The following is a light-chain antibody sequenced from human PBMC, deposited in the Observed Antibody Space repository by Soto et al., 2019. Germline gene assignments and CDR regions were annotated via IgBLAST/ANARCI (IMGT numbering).Light chain of an antibody. CDR3: QQYDDWPLT. CDR1: QSVRSN. Sequence: EIVLTQSPATLSLSLGERATLSCRASQSVRSNLAWYQQKPGQAPRLLIYKAFTRATGIPARFIGSGSGTEFTLTISSLQSEDFAVYYCQQYDDWPLTFGQGTRLEIK. J-gene: IGKJ5*01. V-gene: IGKV3-15*01. CDR2: KAF.